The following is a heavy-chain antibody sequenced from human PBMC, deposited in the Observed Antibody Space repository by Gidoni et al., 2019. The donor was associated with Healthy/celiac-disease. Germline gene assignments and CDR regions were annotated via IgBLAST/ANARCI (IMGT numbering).Heavy chain of an antibody. Sequence: QVQLQESGPGLVKPSQTLSLTCTVSGGSISSGSYYWSWIRQPAGKGLEWIGRIYTSGSTNYNPSLKSRVTISVDTSKNQFSLKLSSVTAADTAVYYCARGEVIYLQHPTPWFDPWGQGTLVTVSS. CDR2: IYTSGST. CDR3: ARGEVIYLQHPTPWFDP. D-gene: IGHD3-9*01. V-gene: IGHV4-61*02. J-gene: IGHJ5*02. CDR1: GGSISSGSYY.